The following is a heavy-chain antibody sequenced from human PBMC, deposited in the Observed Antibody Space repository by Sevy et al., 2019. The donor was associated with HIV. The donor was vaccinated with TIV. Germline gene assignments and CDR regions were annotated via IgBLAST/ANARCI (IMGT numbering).Heavy chain of an antibody. CDR2: ISWNSGSI. CDR1: GFTFDDYA. D-gene: IGHD3-10*01. CDR3: AKDRGITMVRGVIITTGGYNYGMDV. J-gene: IGHJ6*02. V-gene: IGHV3-9*01. Sequence: GGSLRLSCAASGFTFDDYAMHWVQQAPGKGLEWVSGISWNSGSIGYADSVKGRFTISRDNAKNSLYLQMNSLRAEDTTMYYCAKDRGITMVRGVIITTGGYNYGMDVWGQGTTVTVSS.